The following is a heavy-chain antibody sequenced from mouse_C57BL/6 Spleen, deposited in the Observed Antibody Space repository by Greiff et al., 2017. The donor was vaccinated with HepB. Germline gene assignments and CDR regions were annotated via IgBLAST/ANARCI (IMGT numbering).Heavy chain of an antibody. J-gene: IGHJ2*01. V-gene: IGHV5-6*01. Sequence: EVKLMESGGDLVKPGGSLKLSCAASGFTFSSYGMSWVRQTPDKRLEWVATISSGGSYTYYPDSVKGRFTISRDNAKNTLYLQMSSMKSEDTSMYYCARQGRTDFDYWGQGTTLTVSS. D-gene: IGHD1-1*01. CDR1: GFTFSSYG. CDR3: ARQGRTDFDY. CDR2: ISSGGSYT.